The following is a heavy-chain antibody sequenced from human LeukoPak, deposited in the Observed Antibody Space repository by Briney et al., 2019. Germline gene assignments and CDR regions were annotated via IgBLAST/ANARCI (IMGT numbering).Heavy chain of an antibody. D-gene: IGHD2-2*01. Sequence: SSETLSLTCTVSGGSISSSSYYWGWIRQPPGKGLEWIGSIYYSGSTYYNPSLKSRVTISVDTSKNQFSLKLSSVTAADTAVYYCARGAAEYQLPFSPFDPWGQGTLVTVSS. CDR2: IYYSGST. J-gene: IGHJ5*02. CDR1: GGSISSSSYY. CDR3: ARGAAEYQLPFSPFDP. V-gene: IGHV4-39*01.